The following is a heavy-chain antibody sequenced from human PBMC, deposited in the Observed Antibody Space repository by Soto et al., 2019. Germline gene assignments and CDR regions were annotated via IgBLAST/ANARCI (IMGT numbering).Heavy chain of an antibody. Sequence: PWGVLQVCCAASGFTFSIYSMTLVRQAPGKGLEWVSSISGSSSYIYYADSLKGRFTISRDNAKNSLYLQVNSLRAEGTAVYYCARAYCRGGSCYSGDLFDYWGQGTLVTVSS. CDR2: ISGSSSYI. J-gene: IGHJ4*02. D-gene: IGHD2-15*01. CDR1: GFTFSIYS. V-gene: IGHV3-21*01. CDR3: ARAYCRGGSCYSGDLFDY.